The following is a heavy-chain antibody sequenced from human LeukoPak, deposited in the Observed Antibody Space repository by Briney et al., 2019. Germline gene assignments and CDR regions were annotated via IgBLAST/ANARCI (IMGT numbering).Heavy chain of an antibody. CDR1: GYTFTGYY. J-gene: IGHJ3*02. Sequence: ASVKVSCKASGYTFTGYYMHWVRQAPGQGLEWMGRINPNSGGTNYAQKFQGRVTMTRDTSISTAYMELSRLRSDDTAVYYRARPTEAHTYYYDSSGYYDAFDIWGQGTMVTVSS. CDR2: INPNSGGT. V-gene: IGHV1-2*06. D-gene: IGHD3-22*01. CDR3: ARPTEAHTYYYDSSGYYDAFDI.